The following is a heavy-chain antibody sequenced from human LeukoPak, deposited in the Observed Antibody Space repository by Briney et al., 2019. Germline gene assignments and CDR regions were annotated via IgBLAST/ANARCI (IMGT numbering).Heavy chain of an antibody. V-gene: IGHV7-4-1*02. CDR2: INTNTGNP. CDR1: GYTFTGYY. Sequence: ASVKVSCKASGYTFTGYYMHWVRQAPGQGLEWMGWINTNTGNPTYAQGFTGRFVFSLDTSVSAAYLQISSLKAEDTAVYYCARLSYDSSGFFDYWGQGTLVTVSS. CDR3: ARLSYDSSGFFDY. J-gene: IGHJ4*02. D-gene: IGHD3-22*01.